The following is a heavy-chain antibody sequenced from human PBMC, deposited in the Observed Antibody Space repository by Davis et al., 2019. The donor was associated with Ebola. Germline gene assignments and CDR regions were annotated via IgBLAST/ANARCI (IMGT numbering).Heavy chain of an antibody. CDR1: GDSIRSYS. CDR2: INYSGPT. D-gene: IGHD1-1*01. V-gene: IGHV4-59*01. Sequence: MPSETLSLTCTVSGDSIRSYSWNWIRQPPGKGLEWIGYINYSGPTGFNPSLRSRVTISIDTSKNQFSLKLTSVTAADTAVYYCVRDYNWAFDIWGQGTMVTVSS. CDR3: VRDYNWAFDI. J-gene: IGHJ3*02.